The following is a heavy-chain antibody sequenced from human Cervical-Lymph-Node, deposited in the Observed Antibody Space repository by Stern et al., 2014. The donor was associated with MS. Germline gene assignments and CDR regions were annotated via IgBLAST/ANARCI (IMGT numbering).Heavy chain of an antibody. CDR1: GYSFTNFW. V-gene: IGHV5-51*01. Sequence: EVQLVQSGAEVKKPGESLKISCQGSGYSFTNFWIGWVRQMPGKGLESMGIIYPGDSDTRYSPSFQGQVTISADKAISTAYLQWRSLKASDTGMYYCARHRGQHLIYWGQGTLVTVSS. CDR3: ARHRGQHLIY. J-gene: IGHJ4*02. D-gene: IGHD6-13*01. CDR2: IYPGDSDT.